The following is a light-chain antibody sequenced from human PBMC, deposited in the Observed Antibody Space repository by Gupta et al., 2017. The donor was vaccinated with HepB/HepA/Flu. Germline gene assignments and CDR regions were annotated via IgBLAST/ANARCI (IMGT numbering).Light chain of an antibody. V-gene: IGKV3-11*01. J-gene: IGKJ4*01. CDR1: QSVSIY. CDR3: QQRSNWPLT. Sequence: EIVLTQSPATLSLSPGERATLSCRASQSVSIYLAWYQQKPGQAPRLLIYDTSNRATGIPARFSGSGSGTDFTLTISSREPEDFAVYYCQQRSNWPLTFGGGTXVEIK. CDR2: DTS.